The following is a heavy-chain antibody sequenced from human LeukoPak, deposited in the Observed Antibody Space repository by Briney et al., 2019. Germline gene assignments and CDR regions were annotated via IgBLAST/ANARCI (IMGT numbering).Heavy chain of an antibody. CDR2: ISGSGGTT. J-gene: IGHJ3*02. V-gene: IGHV3-23*01. CDR1: GFTVSSNY. Sequence: PGGSLRLSCAASGFTVSSNYMSWVRQAPGKGLEWVSGISGSGGTTYYADSVKGRFTISRDNSKNTLYLQMNSLRAEDTAVYYCAKDRIWSHYDSSGYFSRGPAKSGAFDIWGQGTMVTVSS. D-gene: IGHD3-22*01. CDR3: AKDRIWSHYDSSGYFSRGPAKSGAFDI.